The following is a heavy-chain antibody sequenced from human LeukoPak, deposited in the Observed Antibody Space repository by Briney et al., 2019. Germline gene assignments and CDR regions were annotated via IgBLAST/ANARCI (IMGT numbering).Heavy chain of an antibody. D-gene: IGHD3-10*01. CDR2: IIPIFGTA. CDR1: GGTFSSYA. CDR3: ANSYGRKPYYFDY. V-gene: IGHV1-69*06. J-gene: IGHJ4*02. Sequence: SVKVSCKASGGTFSSYAISWVRQAPGQGLEWMGGIIPIFGTANYAQKFQGRVTITADKSTSTAYMELSSLRSEDTAVYYCANSYGRKPYYFDYWGQGTLVTVSS.